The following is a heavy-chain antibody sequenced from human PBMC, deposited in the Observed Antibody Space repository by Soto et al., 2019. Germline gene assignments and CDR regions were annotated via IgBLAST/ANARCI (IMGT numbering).Heavy chain of an antibody. CDR1: GDSMASKY. Sequence: QVQLQESGPGLVKPSETLSLTCTVSGDSMASKYWSWIRQHPGRGLEWIGYIYSRGSTNYNPALKSRLNISVDPSKSQFFMRLTSLTAADSAVYYCARLSTGTTRYFQHWGRGTRVTVSS. J-gene: IGHJ4*01. V-gene: IGHV4-59*13. CDR2: IYSRGST. CDR3: ARLSTGTTRYFQH. D-gene: IGHD1-1*01.